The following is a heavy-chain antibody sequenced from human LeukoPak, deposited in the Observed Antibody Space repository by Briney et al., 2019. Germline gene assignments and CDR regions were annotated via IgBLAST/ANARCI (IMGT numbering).Heavy chain of an antibody. Sequence: GGSLRLSCAVSGFTVSSNYMSWVRQAPGKGLEWVSTLYSGGSTYHADSVKGRFTISRDNSKNTLYLQMNSLRAEDTAIYYCANSPRQNNFYDYWGQGTLVTVSS. D-gene: IGHD2/OR15-2a*01. J-gene: IGHJ4*02. CDR3: ANSPRQNNFYDY. CDR2: LYSGGST. V-gene: IGHV3-53*01. CDR1: GFTVSSNY.